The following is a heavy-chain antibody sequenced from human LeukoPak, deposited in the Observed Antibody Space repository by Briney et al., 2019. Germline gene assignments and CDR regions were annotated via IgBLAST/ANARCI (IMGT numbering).Heavy chain of an antibody. J-gene: IGHJ6*02. CDR2: ISSSSSYI. CDR1: GFTFSSYS. Sequence: GGSLRLSCAASGFTFSSYSMNWVRQAPGKGLEWVSSISSSSSYIYYADSVKGRFTISRDNAKNSLYLQMNSLRAEDTAVYYCAKNLYCGGGSCYPSALGMDVWGQGTTVTVSS. V-gene: IGHV3-21*04. D-gene: IGHD2-15*01. CDR3: AKNLYCGGGSCYPSALGMDV.